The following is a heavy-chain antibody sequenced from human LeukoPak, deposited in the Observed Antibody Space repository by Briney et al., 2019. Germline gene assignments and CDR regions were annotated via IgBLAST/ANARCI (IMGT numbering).Heavy chain of an antibody. D-gene: IGHD2-21*01. Sequence: GGSLRLSCAASGFTSTSYAMSWVRQAPGEGLGRVSAISGSGSSKYSADSVNGRFTISRDNSKNTLYLQMNSLRAEDTAVYYCAKVAVAYCGGDCYTEFDYWGQGTLVTVSS. V-gene: IGHV3-23*01. J-gene: IGHJ4*02. CDR2: ISGSGSSK. CDR3: AKVAVAYCGGDCYTEFDY. CDR1: GFTSTSYA.